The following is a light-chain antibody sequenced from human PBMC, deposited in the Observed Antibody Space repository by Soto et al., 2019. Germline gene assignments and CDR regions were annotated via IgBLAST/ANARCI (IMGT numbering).Light chain of an antibody. J-gene: IGKJ1*01. Sequence: DIVMTQSAATLLLSPGETATLSCRASQSVRKNLAWYQQKPGQAPRLLIYGTSNRATGIPDRISGSRSGTEFTLTISSLQSEDFAVYYCQQYNNWPPWTFGQGTKVDIK. CDR3: QQYNNWPPWT. CDR1: QSVRKN. CDR2: GTS. V-gene: IGKV3-15*01.